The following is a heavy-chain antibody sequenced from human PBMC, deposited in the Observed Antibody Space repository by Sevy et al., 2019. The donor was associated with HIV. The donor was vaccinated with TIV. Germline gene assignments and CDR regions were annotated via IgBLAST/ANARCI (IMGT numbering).Heavy chain of an antibody. CDR3: APEGCSKPHDY. J-gene: IGHJ4*02. Sequence: GGSLRLSCVASGFTFSKYSMSWVRQTPGKGLEWVSTLSFACGRINYADSVKGRFTMSRDDSRNTFYLQMDSLRAEDTAIYYRAPEGCSKPHDYWGQGTLVTVSS. D-gene: IGHD2-2*01. CDR1: GFTFSKYS. CDR2: LSFACGRI. V-gene: IGHV3-23*01.